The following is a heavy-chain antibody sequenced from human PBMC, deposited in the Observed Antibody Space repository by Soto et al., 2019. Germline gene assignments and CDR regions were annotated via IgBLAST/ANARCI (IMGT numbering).Heavy chain of an antibody. J-gene: IGHJ4*02. Sequence: ASVKVSCKASGYTFTGYYMHWVRRAPGQGLEWMGWINPNSGGTKSAQKFQGRVTMTRDTSISTAYMELSRLRSDDTAVYYCARRQGDYYDSSGYHYYFDYWGQGTLVTVSS. CDR2: INPNSGGT. CDR3: ARRQGDYYDSSGYHYYFDY. V-gene: IGHV1-2*02. CDR1: GYTFTGYY. D-gene: IGHD3-22*01.